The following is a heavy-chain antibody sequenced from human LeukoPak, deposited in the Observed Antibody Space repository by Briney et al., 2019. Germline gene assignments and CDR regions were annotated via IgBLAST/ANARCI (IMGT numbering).Heavy chain of an antibody. CDR3: ARDLYGDYSFDY. V-gene: IGHV3-48*02. D-gene: IGHD4-17*01. Sequence: GGSLRLSCVAAGFTFSNYGMNWVRQAPGKGLEWVSYISGSTSNIKYADSVMGRFTISRDNAKNSLYLQMNSLRDEDTAVYYCARDLYGDYSFDYWGQGTLVTVSS. CDR2: ISGSTSNI. J-gene: IGHJ4*02. CDR1: GFTFSNYG.